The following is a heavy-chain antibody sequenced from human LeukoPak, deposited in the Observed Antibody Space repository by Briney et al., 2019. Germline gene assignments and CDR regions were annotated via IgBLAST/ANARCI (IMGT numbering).Heavy chain of an antibody. D-gene: IGHD3-10*01. J-gene: IGHJ6*04. CDR1: GFTFSSYG. Sequence: GGSLRLSCAASGFTFSSYGMHWVRQAPGKGMEWVAVISYDGSNKYYADSVKGRFTISRDNSKNTLYLQMNSLRAEDTAVYYGAKKRRQVWFGEDYYGMDVWGKGTTVTVSS. CDR2: ISYDGSNK. CDR3: AKKRRQVWFGEDYYGMDV. V-gene: IGHV3-30*18.